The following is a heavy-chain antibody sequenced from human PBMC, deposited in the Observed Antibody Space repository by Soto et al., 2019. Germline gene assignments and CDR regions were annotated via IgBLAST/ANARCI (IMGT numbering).Heavy chain of an antibody. J-gene: IGHJ5*02. V-gene: IGHV3-23*01. D-gene: IGHD5-12*01. CDR3: AKVGKVATITGWFDP. CDR1: GFTFSSYA. Sequence: PGGSLRLSCAASGFTFSSYAMSWVCQAPGKGLEWVSAISGSGGSTYYADSVKGRFTISRDNSKNTLYLQMNSLRAEDTAVYYCAKVGKVATITGWFDPWGQGTLVTVSS. CDR2: ISGSGGST.